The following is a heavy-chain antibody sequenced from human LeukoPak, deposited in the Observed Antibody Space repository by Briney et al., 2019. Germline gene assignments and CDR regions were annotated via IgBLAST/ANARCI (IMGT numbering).Heavy chain of an antibody. CDR3: AKVRGGLYYYGSGSYYMNY. CDR1: GFTFSSYA. J-gene: IGHJ4*02. V-gene: IGHV3-23*01. Sequence: GGSLRLSCAASGFTFSSYAMSWVRQAPGKGLEWVSAISCSGGSTYYADSVKGRFTISRGNSKNTLYLQMNSLRAEDTAVYYCAKVRGGLYYYGSGSYYMNYWGQGTLVTVSS. CDR2: ISCSGGST. D-gene: IGHD3-10*01.